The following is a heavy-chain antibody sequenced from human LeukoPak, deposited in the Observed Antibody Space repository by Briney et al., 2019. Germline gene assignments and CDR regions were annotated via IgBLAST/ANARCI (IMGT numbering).Heavy chain of an antibody. J-gene: IGHJ5*02. CDR1: GYTFTSYA. V-gene: IGHV1-69*13. Sequence: SVKVSCKASGYTFTSYAISWVRQAPGQGLEWMGGIIPIFGTANYAQKFQGRVTITADESTSTAYMELSSLRSEDTAVYYCASLPIYYYGSGSYYYWFDPWGQGTLVTVSS. CDR2: IIPIFGTA. D-gene: IGHD3-10*01. CDR3: ASLPIYYYGSGSYYYWFDP.